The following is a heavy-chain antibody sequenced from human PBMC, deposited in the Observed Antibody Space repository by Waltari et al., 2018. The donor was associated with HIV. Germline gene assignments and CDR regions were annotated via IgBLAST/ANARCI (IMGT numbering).Heavy chain of an antibody. CDR1: GSSFSSLL. V-gene: IGHV3-7*01. CDR2: INEDGSKK. CDR3: ARAER. Sequence: EVRLVESGGGLVQPGGSLRLSCAASGSSFSSLLLSWVRQGPGKGPEWVANINEDGSKKYHVDSVEGRFTISRDNAKNLLYLQMNSLRPEDTAVYYCARAERWGQGVLVTVTS. J-gene: IGHJ4*02.